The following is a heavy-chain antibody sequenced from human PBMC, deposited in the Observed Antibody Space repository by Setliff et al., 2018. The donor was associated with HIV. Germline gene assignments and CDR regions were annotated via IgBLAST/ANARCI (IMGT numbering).Heavy chain of an antibody. CDR1: GFTFNSHT. D-gene: IGHD2-15*01. V-gene: IGHV3-30*04. CDR3: AKGEWSCSGGSCYSGGAFDI. Sequence: PGGSLRLSCAASGFTFNSHTMHWVRQAPGKGLEWVASMSRDGSNKYYADSVMGRFTISRDNSKNTLYLQMDSLRAEDTAVYYCAKGEWSCSGGSCYSGGAFDIWGQGTMVTVSS. CDR2: MSRDGSNK. J-gene: IGHJ3*02.